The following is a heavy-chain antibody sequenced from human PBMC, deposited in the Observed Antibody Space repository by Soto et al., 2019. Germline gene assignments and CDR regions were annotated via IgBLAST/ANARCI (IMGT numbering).Heavy chain of an antibody. Sequence: TSETLSLTCAVYGGSFSGFYWSWIRQPQGKGLEWIGEINHSGSTNYNPSLKSRVTISVDTSKNQFSLKLSSVTAADTAVYYCARMGGYCTNGVCYKRAFYYYYGMDVWGQGTTVTVSS. CDR3: ARMGGYCTNGVCYKRAFYYYYGMDV. CDR1: GGSFSGFY. D-gene: IGHD2-8*01. V-gene: IGHV4-34*01. J-gene: IGHJ6*02. CDR2: INHSGST.